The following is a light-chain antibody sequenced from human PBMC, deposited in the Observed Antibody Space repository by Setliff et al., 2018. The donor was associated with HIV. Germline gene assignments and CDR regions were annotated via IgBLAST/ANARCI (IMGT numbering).Light chain of an antibody. Sequence: QSALTQPASASGSPGQSITISCTGSSSDIGTYNFVSWYQQYPNKAPKVVIYEVSVRPSGISNRFSGSKSGNTASLTISRLQPEDDADYYCTSYTTSSAPLVFGSGTKVTVL. CDR1: SSDIGTYNF. CDR2: EVS. V-gene: IGLV2-14*01. J-gene: IGLJ1*01. CDR3: TSYTTSSAPLV.